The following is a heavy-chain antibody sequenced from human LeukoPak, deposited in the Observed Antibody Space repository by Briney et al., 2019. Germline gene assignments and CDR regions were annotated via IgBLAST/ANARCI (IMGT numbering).Heavy chain of an antibody. V-gene: IGHV4-31*03. CDR1: GASINSAGYH. J-gene: IGHJ4*02. CDR2: ISYTGST. Sequence: SETLSLTCTVSGASINSAGYHWSWIRQLPGKGLEWIGYISYTGSTYYNPSLKSRVIISRDTSKNQFSLKLSSVTAADTAIYYCARGDYWGQGTLVTVSS. CDR3: ARGDY.